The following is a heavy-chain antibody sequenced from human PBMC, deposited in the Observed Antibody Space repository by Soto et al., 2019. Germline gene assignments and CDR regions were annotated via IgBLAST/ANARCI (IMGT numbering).Heavy chain of an antibody. CDR2: IYYSGST. CDR1: GGSISSGDYY. V-gene: IGHV4-30-4*01. J-gene: IGHJ6*02. CDR3: ARDSSRFLEWTLGDGMDV. Sequence: SETLSLTCTVSGGSISSGDYYWSWIRQPPGKGLEWIGYIYYSGSTYYNPSLKSRVTISVDTSKNQFSLKLSSVTAADTAVYYCARDSSRFLEWTLGDGMDVWGQGTTVTVSS. D-gene: IGHD3-3*01.